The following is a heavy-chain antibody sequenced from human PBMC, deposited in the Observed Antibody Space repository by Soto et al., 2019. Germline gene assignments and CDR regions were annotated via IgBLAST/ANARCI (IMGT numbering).Heavy chain of an antibody. Sequence: QVQLVQSGAEVRKPGASVKVSCKASGHTLASYDINWVRQATGQGLEWMGWMTPDSGDTGYAQKFQGRVTLTWDTSITIAYMELSSLRADDPAVYYCARDPFYGWFDSWGQGALVTVSS. D-gene: IGHD3-16*01. V-gene: IGHV1-8*01. CDR2: MTPDSGDT. J-gene: IGHJ5*01. CDR1: GHTLASYD. CDR3: ARDPFYGWFDS.